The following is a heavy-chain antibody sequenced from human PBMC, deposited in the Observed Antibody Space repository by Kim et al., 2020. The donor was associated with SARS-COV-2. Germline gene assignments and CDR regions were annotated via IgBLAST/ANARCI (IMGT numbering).Heavy chain of an antibody. J-gene: IGHJ4*02. V-gene: IGHV3-30*02. CDR3: AQAEAYDY. CDR2: GSNK. Sequence: GSNKYYADAVEGRFTISRDNSKNTLYLQMNSLRAEDTAVYYCAQAEAYDYWGQGTLVTVSS.